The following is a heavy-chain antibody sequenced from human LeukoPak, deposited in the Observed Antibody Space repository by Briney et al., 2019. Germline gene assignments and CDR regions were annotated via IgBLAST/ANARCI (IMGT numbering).Heavy chain of an antibody. CDR3: ARGARRDGYNFDY. D-gene: IGHD5-24*01. V-gene: IGHV4-59*01. CDR2: IYYSGST. CDR1: GGSISTYY. Sequence: AETLSLTCTVSGGSISTYYWTWIRQPPGKGLEWMGYIYYSGSTNYNPSLKSRLTISVDTSKNQFSLKLNSVIAADTAVYYCARGARRDGYNFDYWGQGTLVTVSS. J-gene: IGHJ4*02.